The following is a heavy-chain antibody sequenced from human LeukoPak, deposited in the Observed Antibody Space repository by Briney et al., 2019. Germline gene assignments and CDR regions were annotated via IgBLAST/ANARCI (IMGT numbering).Heavy chain of an antibody. CDR1: GYTFTSYG. CDR3: ARGADTGSYGSLVYFDY. CDR2: ISAYSGNT. J-gene: IGHJ4*02. V-gene: IGHV1-18*01. D-gene: IGHD1-26*01. Sequence: ASVKVFCKASGYTFTSYGISWVRQAPGQGLEWMGLISAYSGNTNFAQKLQGRVTMTTDTSTSTAYMELRSLRSDDTAVYFCARGADTGSYGSLVYFDYWGQGTLVTVSS.